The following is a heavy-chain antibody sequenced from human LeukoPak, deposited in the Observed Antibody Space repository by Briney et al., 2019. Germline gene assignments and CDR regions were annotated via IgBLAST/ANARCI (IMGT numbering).Heavy chain of an antibody. Sequence: GGSLRLSCAVSGFTVSTNHMSWVRQAPGKGLEWVSVIYIDSNTYYTDSVKGRFTISRDNTKNTVFLQINSLRAEDTAVYYCARDREVVTAKAQMDVWGKGTTVTVSS. CDR2: IYIDSNT. CDR1: GFTVSTNH. J-gene: IGHJ6*04. D-gene: IGHD2-21*02. CDR3: ARDREVVTAKAQMDV. V-gene: IGHV3-53*01.